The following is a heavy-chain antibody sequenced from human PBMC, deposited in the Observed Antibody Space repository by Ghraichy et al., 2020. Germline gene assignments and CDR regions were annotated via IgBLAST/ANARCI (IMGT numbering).Heavy chain of an antibody. CDR1: GFTFSTYY. J-gene: IGHJ4*02. CDR3: AKDRQSGDGYNENDY. Sequence: GGYLRLSCAASGFTFSTYYMNWVRQAPGKGLEWVSTISGGGGTTYYADSVKGRFTISRDNSKNTLYLQMDSLRAEDTAVYYCAKDRQSGDGYNENDYWGQGTLVTVSS. CDR2: ISGGGGTT. D-gene: IGHD5-24*01. V-gene: IGHV3-23*01.